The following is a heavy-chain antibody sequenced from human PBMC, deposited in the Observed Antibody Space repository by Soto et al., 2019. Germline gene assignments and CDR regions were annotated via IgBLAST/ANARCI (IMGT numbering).Heavy chain of an antibody. CDR1: GGTFSSYA. CDR3: ARPETYYDFWSGYTTHYYYGMDV. V-gene: IGHV1-69*13. J-gene: IGHJ6*02. Sequence: ASVKVSCKASGGTFSSYAISWVRQAPGQGLEWMGGIIPIFGTANYAQKFQGRVTITADESTSTAYMELSSLRSEDTAVYYCARPETYYDFWSGYTTHYYYGMDVWGQGTKVTVSS. CDR2: IIPIFGTA. D-gene: IGHD3-3*01.